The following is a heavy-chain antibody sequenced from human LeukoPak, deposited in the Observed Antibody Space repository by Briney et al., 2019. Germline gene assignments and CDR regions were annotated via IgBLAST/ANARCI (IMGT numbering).Heavy chain of an antibody. D-gene: IGHD6-19*01. CDR3: ARSAGTALLIDY. J-gene: IGHJ4*02. Sequence: SETLSLTCAVYGGSFSGYYWSWIRKPPGKGLEWIGYIYYSGSTNYNPSLKSRVTISVDTSKNRFSLKLSSVTAADTAVYYCARSAGTALLIDYWGQGTLVTVSS. V-gene: IGHV4-59*01. CDR1: GGSFSGYY. CDR2: IYYSGST.